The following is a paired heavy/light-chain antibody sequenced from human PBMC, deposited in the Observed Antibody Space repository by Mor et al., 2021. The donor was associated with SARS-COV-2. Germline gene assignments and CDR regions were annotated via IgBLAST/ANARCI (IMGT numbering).Heavy chain of an antibody. D-gene: IGHD1-26*01. CDR2: ISRSGDTI. CDR1: GFTVSTYG. J-gene: IGHJ4*02. CDR3: TRGEMASPLY. Sequence: EVQLVESGGDLVQPGGSLILSCAASGFTVSTYGMNWVRQAPGKGLQWLSYISRSGDTIYYADSVKGRFTISRDNARNSVFLQMNSLRDEDTAIYYCTRGEMASPLYWGPGTLVTVSS. V-gene: IGHV3-48*02.
Light chain of an antibody. CDR1: QSLVSSDGNTY. V-gene: IGKV2-30*01. Sequence: DVVMTQSPLSLSVTLGQPASISCRSTQSLVSSDGNTYLNWYQLRPGQSPRRLIYRVSDRDSGVPDRFSGSGSGTDFTLKISRVEAEDVGVYFCMQGTHWPRTFGQGTKVEIK. CDR3: MQGTHWPRT. CDR2: RVS. J-gene: IGKJ1*01.